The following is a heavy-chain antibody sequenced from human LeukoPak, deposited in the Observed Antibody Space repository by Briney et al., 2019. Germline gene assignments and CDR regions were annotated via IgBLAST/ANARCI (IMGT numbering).Heavy chain of an antibody. V-gene: IGHV4-59*01. D-gene: IGHD6-13*01. J-gene: IGHJ4*02. CDR3: ARVRSIAAAGRAALYFDY. CDR2: IYYSGST. Sequence: SETLSLTCTVPGGSISSSYWSWIRQPPGKGLEWIGYIYYSGSTNYNPSLKSRVTISVDTSKNQFSLKLSSVTAADTAVYYCARVRSIAAAGRAALYFDYWGQGTLVTVSS. CDR1: GGSISSSY.